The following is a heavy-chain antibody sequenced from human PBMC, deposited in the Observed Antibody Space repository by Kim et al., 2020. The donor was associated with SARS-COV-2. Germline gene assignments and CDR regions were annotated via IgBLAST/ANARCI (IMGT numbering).Heavy chain of an antibody. D-gene: IGHD6-19*01. J-gene: IGHJ4*02. CDR1: AFTFSSRA. Sequence: GGSLRLSCAASAFTFSSRAMSWVRQAPGKGPEWVASVNNGGNAYYADSVKGRFTVSRDITRDTLYLQMNSLRAEDTALYFCAKDHPSSGWPAFDSWGQGT. V-gene: IGHV3-23*01. CDR2: VNNGGNA. CDR3: AKDHPSSGWPAFDS.